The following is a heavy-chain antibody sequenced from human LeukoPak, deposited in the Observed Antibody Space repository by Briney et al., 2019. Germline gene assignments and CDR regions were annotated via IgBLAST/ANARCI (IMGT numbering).Heavy chain of an antibody. V-gene: IGHV4-34*01. D-gene: IGHD2/OR15-2a*01. CDR2: MNPSVGG. CDR3: ARTGDTTFYYHYFDY. Sequence: SETPSLTCAVYGGSFSAHYWSWIRQTPGKGLEWIGDMNPSVGGNYNPSLRSRVAISLDASMNQFSLRLDSVTAADTAVYFCARTGDTTFYYHYFDYWSPGALVTVSS. J-gene: IGHJ4*02. CDR1: GGSFSAHY.